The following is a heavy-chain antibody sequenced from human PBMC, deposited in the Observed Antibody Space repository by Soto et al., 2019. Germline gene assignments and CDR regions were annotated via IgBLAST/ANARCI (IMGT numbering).Heavy chain of an antibody. CDR3: ARVVSYYDSSGYSFDY. J-gene: IGHJ4*02. Sequence: ASVKVSCKASGGTFSSYAISWVRQAPGQGLEWMGGIIPIFGTANYAQKFQGRVTITADESTSTAYMELSSLRSEDTAVYYCARVVSYYDSSGYSFDYWGQGTLVTVSS. V-gene: IGHV1-69*13. CDR1: GGTFSSYA. D-gene: IGHD3-22*01. CDR2: IIPIFGTA.